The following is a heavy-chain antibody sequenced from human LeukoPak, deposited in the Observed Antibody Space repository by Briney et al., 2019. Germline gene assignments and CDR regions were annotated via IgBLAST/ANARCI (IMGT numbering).Heavy chain of an antibody. CDR3: ARVRHDITMIVVVMTSVSYYLDV. V-gene: IGHV4-34*01. D-gene: IGHD3-22*01. J-gene: IGHJ6*03. Sequence: SETRSLTRAVEAGSVSGYHWTWNRQSPGKGLEWIGAINPSGSTYYNPPLKSRLTISVATSTSKFYLTLRSVTAADTAVYYCARVRHDITMIVVVMTSVSYYLDVWGKGTTVTVS. CDR1: AGSVSGYH. CDR2: INPSGST.